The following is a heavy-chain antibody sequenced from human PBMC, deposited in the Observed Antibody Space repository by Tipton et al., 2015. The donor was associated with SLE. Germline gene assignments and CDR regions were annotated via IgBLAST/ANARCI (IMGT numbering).Heavy chain of an antibody. CDR2: IYYSGST. D-gene: IGHD1-26*01. CDR1: GGSISSSSYY. V-gene: IGHV4-39*07. J-gene: IGHJ4*02. CDR3: ASSSGDRIYYFDY. Sequence: TLSLTCAVSGGSISSSSYYWGWIRQPPGKGLEWIGSIYYSGSTYYNPSLKSRVTISVDTSKSQFSLKPSSVTAADTAVYYCASSSGDRIYYFDYWGQGTLVTVSS.